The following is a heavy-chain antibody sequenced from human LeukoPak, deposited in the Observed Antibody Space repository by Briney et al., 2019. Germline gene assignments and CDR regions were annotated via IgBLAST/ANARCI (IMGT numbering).Heavy chain of an antibody. J-gene: IGHJ4*02. CDR1: GFTFSSYS. D-gene: IGHD1-26*01. V-gene: IGHV3-48*01. CDR2: ITSSSSTI. CDR3: ARGTAYYVNDY. Sequence: SGGSRSLSFAASGFTFSSYSLNWVRQAPGKGREWVSYITSSSSTIQYADSAKGRFTVSRDNAKNSLYLQMNSLRAEDTAVYYCARGTAYYVNDYWGQGALVTVSS.